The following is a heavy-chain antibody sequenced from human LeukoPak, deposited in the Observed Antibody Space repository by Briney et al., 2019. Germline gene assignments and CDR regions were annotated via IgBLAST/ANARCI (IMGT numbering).Heavy chain of an antibody. D-gene: IGHD2-2*01. CDR2: VSPDGRTT. V-gene: IGHV3-64*01. CDR3: AREQPADSTDY. Sequence: GGSLRLSCAASGFIFDYYSMHWVRQAPGKGLEYVSVVSPDGRTTYYTNSVKGRFTISRDNSKNTIYLQMGSLRDDDTAVYYCAREQPADSTDYWGQGTLVTVSS. J-gene: IGHJ4*02. CDR1: GFIFDYYS.